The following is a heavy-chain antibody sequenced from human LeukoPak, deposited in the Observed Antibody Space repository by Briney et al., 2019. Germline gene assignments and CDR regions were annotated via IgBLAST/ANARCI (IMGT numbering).Heavy chain of an antibody. CDR2: IWYDGSNK. D-gene: IGHD1-26*01. CDR3: ARDHGSGSYSDY. J-gene: IGHJ4*02. CDR1: GFTFSSYG. V-gene: IGHV3-33*01. Sequence: GGSLRLSCAASGFTFSSYGMHWVRQAPGKGLEWVAVIWYDGSNKYYADSVKGRFTISRDNSKNTLYLQMGSLRAEDMAVYYCARDHGSGSYSDYWGQGTLVTVSS.